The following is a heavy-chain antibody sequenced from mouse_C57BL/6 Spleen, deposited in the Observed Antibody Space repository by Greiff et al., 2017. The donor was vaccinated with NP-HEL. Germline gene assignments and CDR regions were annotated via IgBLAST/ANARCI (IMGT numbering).Heavy chain of an antibody. CDR1: GYTFTSYW. D-gene: IGHD3-3*01. J-gene: IGHJ1*03. V-gene: IGHV1-50*01. CDR3: ARRDPLWYCDV. CDR2: IDPSDSYT. Sequence: VQLQQPGAELVKPGASVKLSCKASGYTFTSYWMQWVKQRPGQGLEWIGEIDPSDSYTNYNQKFKGKATLTVDTSSSTAYMQLSSLTYEDAAVYYCARRDPLWYCDVWGTGTTVTVSS.